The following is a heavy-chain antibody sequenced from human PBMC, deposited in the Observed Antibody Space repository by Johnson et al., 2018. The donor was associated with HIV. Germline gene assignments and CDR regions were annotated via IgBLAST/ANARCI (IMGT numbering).Heavy chain of an antibody. J-gene: IGHJ3*02. CDR1: GFTFSSYW. CDR3: TREKGGAISAFDI. Sequence: QVQLVESGGGMVKPGGSLRLSCAASGFTFSSYWMSWVRQAPGKGLEWVAVISYDGSNKYFADSVKGRFTISRDNSKNTLYLQINSLRAEDTAVYYCTREKGGAISAFDIWGQGTMVTVSS. D-gene: IGHD3-10*01. V-gene: IGHV3-30*03. CDR2: ISYDGSNK.